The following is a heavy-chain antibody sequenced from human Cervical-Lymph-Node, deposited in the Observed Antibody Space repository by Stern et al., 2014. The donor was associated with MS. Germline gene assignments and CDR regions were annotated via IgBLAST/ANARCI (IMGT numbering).Heavy chain of an antibody. V-gene: IGHV1-69*01. Sequence: VQLLESGAEGTKPGSSGKVSCKASGGTFSKFPSSWVRQAPGQGLEWMGGMFPVFGTPTYAQDFRGRVTITADVSTSTVYMELSSLRSDDTAVYYCALSSETSDRWYSLGYDLWGQGTLVTVSS. CDR2: MFPVFGTP. CDR3: ALSSETSDRWYSLGYDL. D-gene: IGHD6-13*01. J-gene: IGHJ5*02. CDR1: GGTFSKFP.